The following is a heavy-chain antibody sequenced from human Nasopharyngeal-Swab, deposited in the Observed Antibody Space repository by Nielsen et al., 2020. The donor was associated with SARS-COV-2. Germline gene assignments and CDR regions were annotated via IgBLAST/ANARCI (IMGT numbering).Heavy chain of an antibody. J-gene: IGHJ4*02. CDR3: TTDYYFDY. CDR1: GFIFSASA. CDR2: IGDKDHNYAT. Sequence: GESLKISCAASGFIFSASAMHWVRQASGKGLEWVGRIGDKDHNYATTYGASVKGRFTISRDDSTNTAFLQMDSLKTEDTALYYCTTDYYFDYWGQGTLVTVSS. V-gene: IGHV3-73*01.